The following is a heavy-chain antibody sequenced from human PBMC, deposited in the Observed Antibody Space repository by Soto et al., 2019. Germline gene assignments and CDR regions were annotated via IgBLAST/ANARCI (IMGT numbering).Heavy chain of an antibody. Sequence: PSETLCLTCSVAGGYIIGSGYYWGWIKKPPGKGLEWLGSIYYSGSTYYNPSLKSRVTISVDTSKNQFSLKLNSVTAADTAVYYCARHLYDYIWGTFRPHQIDYWGQGSLVTVSS. CDR1: GGYIIGSGYY. CDR2: IYYSGST. V-gene: IGHV4-39*01. D-gene: IGHD3-16*02. CDR3: ARHLYDYIWGTFRPHQIDY. J-gene: IGHJ4*02.